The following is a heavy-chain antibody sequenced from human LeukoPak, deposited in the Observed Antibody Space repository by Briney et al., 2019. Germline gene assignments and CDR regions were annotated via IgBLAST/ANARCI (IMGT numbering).Heavy chain of an antibody. CDR2: IWYDGSNK. J-gene: IGHJ5*02. V-gene: IGHV3-33*01. CDR3: ARVPPYCSSTSCYEYWFDP. CDR1: GFTFSSYG. Sequence: PGGSLRLSCAASGFTFSSYGMHWVRQAPGKGLEWVAVIWYDGSNKYYADSVKGRFTISRDSSKDTLYLQMNSLRAEDTAVYYCARVPPYCSSTSCYEYWFDPWGQGTLVTVSS. D-gene: IGHD2-2*01.